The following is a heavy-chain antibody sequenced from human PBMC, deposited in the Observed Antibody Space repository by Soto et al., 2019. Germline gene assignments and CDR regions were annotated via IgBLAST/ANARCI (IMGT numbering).Heavy chain of an antibody. V-gene: IGHV4-34*01. J-gene: IGHJ5*02. Sequence: QVQLQQWGAGLLKPSETLSLTCAVYGGSFSGYYWSWIRQPPGKGLEWIGEINHSGSTNYNPSLKSRVTISIDTSKNQLSLKLSSVTAADTAVYYCARVAYDYVWGSYRFRTRNWFDPWGQGTLVTVSS. CDR2: INHSGST. D-gene: IGHD3-16*02. CDR3: ARVAYDYVWGSYRFRTRNWFDP. CDR1: GGSFSGYY.